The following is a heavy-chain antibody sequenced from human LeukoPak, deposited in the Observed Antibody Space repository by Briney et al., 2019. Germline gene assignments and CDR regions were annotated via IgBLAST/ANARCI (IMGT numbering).Heavy chain of an antibody. CDR3: ARSEYYSYYMVV. V-gene: IGHV3-23*01. J-gene: IGHJ6*03. Sequence: GGSLRLSCAASGFTFSSYAMSWVRQAPGKGLEWASAISGSGGSTYYADSVKGRFTISRDNSKNTVYLQMNNLRAEDTAVYYCARSEYYSYYMVVWGEGTTVTVSS. CDR2: ISGSGGST. CDR1: GFTFSSYA. D-gene: IGHD1-14*01.